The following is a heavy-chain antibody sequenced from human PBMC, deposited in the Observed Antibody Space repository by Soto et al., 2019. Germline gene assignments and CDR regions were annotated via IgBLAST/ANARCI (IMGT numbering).Heavy chain of an antibody. CDR2: CEPVVSYT. J-gene: IGHJ6*02. CDR1: GCSFTRYW. Sequence: GEALIISCKGSGCSFTRYWISWVREMPGQGQEGMEKCEPVVSYTNYSPPFQRQVTNSADKHVRPAYLQWAGLYAPDTDMYYFARREQLSVGSYCYGMDVWGQGTTVTVSS. CDR3: ARREQLSVGSYCYGMDV. D-gene: IGHD6-6*01. V-gene: IGHV5-10-1*01.